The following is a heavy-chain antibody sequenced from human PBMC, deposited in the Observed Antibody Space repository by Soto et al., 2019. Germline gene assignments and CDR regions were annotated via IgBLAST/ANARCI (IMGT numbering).Heavy chain of an antibody. CDR2: IRNKAKSYST. J-gene: IGHJ4*02. CDR1: GLTFSDHH. D-gene: IGHD2-8*02. V-gene: IGHV3-72*01. CDR3: ARMSTGRNGRAY. Sequence: EVQLVESGGGLVQPGGSLRLSCAVSGLTFSDHHMDWVRQAPGKGPELVARIRNKAKSYSTDYAASVKGRFTVSRDDSKSSLYLQMNSLKTEDTAVYYCARMSTGRNGRAYWGQGTLVTVSS.